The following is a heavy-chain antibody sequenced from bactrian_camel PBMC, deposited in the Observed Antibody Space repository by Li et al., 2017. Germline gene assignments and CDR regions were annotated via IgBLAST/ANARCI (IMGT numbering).Heavy chain of an antibody. CDR2: LDSDGRI. Sequence: HVQLVESGGGSVQAGGSLRLSCAVSVSSANDYCLGWFRQASGKEREWVGSLDSDGRINYADSVKGRFTASLDTATTTAYLQLNSLKPEDTAMYYCAAASGPAIQAGGVLEGDFRYWGQGTQVTVS. V-gene: IGHV3S9*01. CDR1: VSSANDYC. D-gene: IGHD7*01. J-gene: IGHJ6*01. CDR3: AAASGPAIQAGGVLEGDFRY.